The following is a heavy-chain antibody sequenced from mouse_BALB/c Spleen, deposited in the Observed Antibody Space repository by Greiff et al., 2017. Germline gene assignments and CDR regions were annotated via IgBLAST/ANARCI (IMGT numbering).Heavy chain of an antibody. J-gene: IGHJ3*01. CDR1: GYSFTSYY. V-gene: IGHV1-28*01. CDR2: IDPFNGGT. CDR3: AKDDGYYPFAY. D-gene: IGHD2-3*01. Sequence: EVQLQQSGPELMKPGASVKISCKASGYSFTSYYMHWVKQSHGKSLELIGYIDPFNGGTSYNQKFKGKATLTVDKSSSTAYMHLSSLTSEDSAVYYCAKDDGYYPFAYWGQGTLVTVSA.